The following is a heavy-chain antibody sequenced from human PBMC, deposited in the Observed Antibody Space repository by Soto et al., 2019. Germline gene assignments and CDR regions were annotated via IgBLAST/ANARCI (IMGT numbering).Heavy chain of an antibody. D-gene: IGHD2-21*02. CDR3: ARDLWGYCGTDCYPLDV. V-gene: IGHV4-28*03. CDR2: IFYDGST. J-gene: IGHJ6*02. CDR1: GYSITNSNW. Sequence: SETLSLTCAVSGYSITNSNWWGWIRQPPGKGLEWIGFIFYDGSTYYSPSLKSRITMSVDTSKNQFSLNLSFVTAADTAVYYCARDLWGYCGTDCYPLDVWGQGTTVTVSS.